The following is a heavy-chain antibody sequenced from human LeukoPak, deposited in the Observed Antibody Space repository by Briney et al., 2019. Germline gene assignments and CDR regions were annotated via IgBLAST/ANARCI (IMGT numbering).Heavy chain of an antibody. V-gene: IGHV4-61*08. J-gene: IGHJ4*02. Sequence: PSETLSLTCTVSGGSISSGGYYWSWIRQPPGKGLEWIGYIYYSGSTNYNPSLKSRVAISVDTSKNQFSLRLSSVTAADTAVYYCARGGATILDYWGQGTLVTVSS. CDR3: ARGGATILDY. CDR1: GGSISSGGYY. CDR2: IYYSGST. D-gene: IGHD5-12*01.